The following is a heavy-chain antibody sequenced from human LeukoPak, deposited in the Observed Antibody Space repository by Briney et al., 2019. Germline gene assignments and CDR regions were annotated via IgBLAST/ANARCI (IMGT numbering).Heavy chain of an antibody. CDR1: GYTFSGYL. V-gene: IGHV1-2*02. Sequence: ASVKVSCKASGYTFSGYLMHWVRQAPGQGLEWMGWINPNSDGTGSAQKFQGRVTMTRDTSISTVYMELSSLRSDDKAVYYCARDRNGDGFAYFDYWGQGTLVTVSS. J-gene: IGHJ4*02. CDR2: INPNSDGT. D-gene: IGHD5-24*01. CDR3: ARDRNGDGFAYFDY.